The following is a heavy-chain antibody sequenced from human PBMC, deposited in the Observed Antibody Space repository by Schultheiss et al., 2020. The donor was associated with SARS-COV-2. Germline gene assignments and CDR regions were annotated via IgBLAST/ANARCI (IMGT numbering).Heavy chain of an antibody. CDR3: TTGINWNPGYFDY. CDR2: IKSKTDGGTT. D-gene: IGHD1-1*01. Sequence: GGSLRLSCAVSGFTFSNYGMHWVRQASGKGLEWVGRIKSKTDGGTTDYAAPVKGRFTISRDDSKNTLYLQMNSLKTEDTAVYYCTTGINWNPGYFDYWGQGTLVTVSS. CDR1: GFTFSNYG. J-gene: IGHJ4*02. V-gene: IGHV3-15*01.